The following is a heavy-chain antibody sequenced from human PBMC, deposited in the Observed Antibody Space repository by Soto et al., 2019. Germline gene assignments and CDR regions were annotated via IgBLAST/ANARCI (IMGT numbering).Heavy chain of an antibody. CDR1: GYTFTSYY. V-gene: IGHV1-46*01. J-gene: IGHJ3*02. D-gene: IGHD3-22*01. Sequence: GASVKVSCKASGYTFTSYYMHWVRQAPGQGLEWMGIINPSGGSTSYAQKFQGRVTMTRDTSTSTVYMELSSLRSEDTAVYYCGRDHWFQAPYYYDSSGYYPNDAFDIWGQGTMVTVSS. CDR3: GRDHWFQAPYYYDSSGYYPNDAFDI. CDR2: INPSGGST.